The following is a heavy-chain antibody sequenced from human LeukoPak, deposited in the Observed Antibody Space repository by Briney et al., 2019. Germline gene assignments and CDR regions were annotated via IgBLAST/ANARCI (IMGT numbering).Heavy chain of an antibody. V-gene: IGHV4-59*01. Sequence: SETLSLTCTVSGGSISSYYWSWIRQPPGKGLEWIGYIYYSGSTNYNPSLKSRVTISVDTSKNQFSLKVSSVTAADTAVYYCARTYYYGSYYMDVWGKGTTVTISS. D-gene: IGHD3-10*01. J-gene: IGHJ6*03. CDR2: IYYSGST. CDR1: GGSISSYY. CDR3: ARTYYYGSYYMDV.